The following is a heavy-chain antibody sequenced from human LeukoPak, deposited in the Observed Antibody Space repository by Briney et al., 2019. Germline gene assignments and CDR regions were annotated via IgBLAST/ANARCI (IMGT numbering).Heavy chain of an antibody. CDR1: GFTFSSYS. J-gene: IGHJ4*02. Sequence: PGGSLRLFCAASGFTFSSYSMNWVRQAPGKGLEWVSSISSSSSYIYYADSVKGRFTISRDNAKNSLYLQMSSLRAEDTAVYYCASRGDPFCSGGSCYFDYWGQGTLVTVSS. V-gene: IGHV3-21*01. CDR3: ASRGDPFCSGGSCYFDY. CDR2: ISSSSSYI. D-gene: IGHD2-15*01.